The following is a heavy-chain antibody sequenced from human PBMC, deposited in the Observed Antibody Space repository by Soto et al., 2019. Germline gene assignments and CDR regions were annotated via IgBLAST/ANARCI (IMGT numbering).Heavy chain of an antibody. D-gene: IGHD6-6*01. J-gene: IGHJ6*02. CDR1: GDSMNSGGYY. CDR2: IYSNGDT. V-gene: IGHV4-31*03. Sequence: KTSETLSLTCSVSGDSMNSGGYYWSWIRQHPGKGLEWIGYIYSNGDTYYNPALKSRVTISVSTYNNQFSLNLTSVTAADTAVYYCARRGGSSSGYYYYAMDVWGQGTTVTVSS. CDR3: ARRGGSSSGYYYYAMDV.